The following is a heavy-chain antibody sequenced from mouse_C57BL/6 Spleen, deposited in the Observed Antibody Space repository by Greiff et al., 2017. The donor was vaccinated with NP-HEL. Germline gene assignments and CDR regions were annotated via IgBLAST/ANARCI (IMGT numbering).Heavy chain of an antibody. V-gene: IGHV1-72*01. CDR2: IDPNSGGT. CDR3: ARDYYGSSYYWYFDV. CDR1: GYTFTSYW. D-gene: IGHD1-1*01. J-gene: IGHJ1*03. Sequence: QVQLQQPGAELVKPGASVKLTCKASGYTFTSYWMHWVKQRPGRGLEWIGRIDPNSGGTKYNEKFKSKATLTVDKPSSTAYMQLSSLTSEDSAVYYCARDYYGSSYYWYFDVWGTGTTVTVSS.